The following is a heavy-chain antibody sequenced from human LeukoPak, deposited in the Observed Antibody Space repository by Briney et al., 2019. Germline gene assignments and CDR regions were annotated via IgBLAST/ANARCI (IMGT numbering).Heavy chain of an antibody. J-gene: IGHJ3*02. D-gene: IGHD3-10*01. Sequence: GGSLRLSCAASGFTFSSYSMNWVRQAPGQGLEWVSSISSSSSYIYYADSVKGRFTISRDNAKNSLYLQMNSLRAEDTAVYYCARDWRYYGSGSYYNGDASDIWGQGTMVTVSS. CDR1: GFTFSSYS. CDR2: ISSSSSYI. V-gene: IGHV3-21*01. CDR3: ARDWRYYGSGSYYNGDASDI.